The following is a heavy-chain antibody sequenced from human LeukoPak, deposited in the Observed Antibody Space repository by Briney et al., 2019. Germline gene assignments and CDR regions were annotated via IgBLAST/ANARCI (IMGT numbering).Heavy chain of an antibody. CDR1: GFSFSEYS. CDR3: VRDHLWFLDY. D-gene: IGHD2-21*01. CDR2: IGPGSDTM. Sequence: GGSLRLSCAASGFSFSEYSVNWVRQSPGKGLEWLSYIGPGSDTMSYADSVRGRFTIPRDNAKNSLYLQMNSLRADDTALYYCVRDHLWFLDYWGQGTLVTVSS. J-gene: IGHJ4*02. V-gene: IGHV3-48*04.